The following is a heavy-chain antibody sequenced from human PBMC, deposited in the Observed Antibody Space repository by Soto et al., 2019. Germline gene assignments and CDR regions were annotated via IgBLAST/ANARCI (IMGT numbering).Heavy chain of an antibody. V-gene: IGHV6-1*01. D-gene: IGHD5-12*01. J-gene: IGHJ6*02. CDR3: ARDHRLDGYRASGYYGMDV. Sequence: PSQNLSLTCAISWDSVSSNSAAWNWIRQSPSRGLEWLGRTYYRSKWYNDYAVSVKSRITINTDTSKNQFSLQLNSVTPEDTAVYYCARDHRLDGYRASGYYGMDVWGQGTTVNVSS. CDR2: TYYRSKWYN. CDR1: WDSVSSNSAA.